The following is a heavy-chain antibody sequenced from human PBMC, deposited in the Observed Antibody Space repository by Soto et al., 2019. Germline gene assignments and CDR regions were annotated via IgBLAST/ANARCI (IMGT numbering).Heavy chain of an antibody. D-gene: IGHD3-16*01. CDR2: VNDSGST. CDR3: ARALGGTGRFYYYGMDV. J-gene: IGHJ6*02. Sequence: PSETLSLTCAVYGGSFSGYYWIWIRQPPGKGLEWIGEVNDSGSTNCNPSLKSRVTISKVTSKNQFSLKLSSVTAADTAVYYCARALGGTGRFYYYGMDVWGQGTTGTVS. CDR1: GGSFSGYY. V-gene: IGHV4-34*01.